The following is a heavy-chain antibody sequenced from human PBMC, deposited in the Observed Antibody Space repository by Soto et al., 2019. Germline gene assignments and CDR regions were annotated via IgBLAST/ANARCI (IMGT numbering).Heavy chain of an antibody. CDR2: IIPIFGTA. D-gene: IGHD5-12*01. Sequence: SVHGPCQASGGTFSSYAISWVRQAPGQGLEWMGGIIPIFGTANYAQKFQGRVTITADESTSTAYMELSSLRSEDTAVYYCARGWGWLPSYWGQGTLVTVSS. J-gene: IGHJ4*02. V-gene: IGHV1-69*13. CDR3: ARGWGWLPSY. CDR1: GGTFSSYA.